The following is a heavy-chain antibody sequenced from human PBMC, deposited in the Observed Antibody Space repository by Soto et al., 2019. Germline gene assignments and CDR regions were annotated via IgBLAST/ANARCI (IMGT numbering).Heavy chain of an antibody. CDR3: ARGDSSSGYLNWFPP. Sequence: PSETLSLTGTVSGGSINSGDYSWTWIRQPPGKGLEWIGYSYYIGTTNYNPSLKSRVTISIDTSKNQFSLNLTSVTAADTALYYCARGDSSSGYLNWFPPWGQGTLVTVSS. CDR1: GGSINSGDYS. D-gene: IGHD6-13*01. CDR2: SYYIGTT. V-gene: IGHV4-61*08. J-gene: IGHJ5*02.